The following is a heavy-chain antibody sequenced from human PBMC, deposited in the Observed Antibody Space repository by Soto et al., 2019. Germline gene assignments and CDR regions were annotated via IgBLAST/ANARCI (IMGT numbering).Heavy chain of an antibody. J-gene: IGHJ4*02. CDR3: ARLDGYGGLLNY. CDR1: VGSISSTSHY. V-gene: IGHV4-39*01. Sequence: QLQLQESGPGLVRPSETLSLTCTVSVGSISSTSHYWGWVRQPPGKGMEWIGRIYYTGSTYFRPSLRSRVNISVDTPKTQFSLKLTFVTAADKAVYFCARLDGYGGLLNYWGQGTLVTVSS. CDR2: IYYTGST. D-gene: IGHD2-21*01.